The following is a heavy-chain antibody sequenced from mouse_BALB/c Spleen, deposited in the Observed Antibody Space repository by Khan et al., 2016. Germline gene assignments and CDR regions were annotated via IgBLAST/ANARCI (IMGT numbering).Heavy chain of an antibody. Sequence: EVKLEESGGGLVQPGGSMKLSCVASGFTFSNYWMNWVRQSPEKGLEWVAEIRLKSNNYATYYAESVKGRFTISRDDSKSSVYLQMNNLRAEDTGIDYCSRDGYLDYGGQGTTLTVSS. CDR2: IRLKSNNYAT. V-gene: IGHV6-6*02. D-gene: IGHD2-3*01. CDR3: SRDGYLDY. CDR1: GFTFSNYW. J-gene: IGHJ2*01.